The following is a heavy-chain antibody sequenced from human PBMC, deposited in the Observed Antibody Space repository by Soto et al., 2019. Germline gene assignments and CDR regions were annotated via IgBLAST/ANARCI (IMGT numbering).Heavy chain of an antibody. CDR2: ISYSGAT. V-gene: IGHV4-59*11. D-gene: IGHD3-3*01. CDR3: ARFSIYYDSWSGLLGFDS. Sequence: PSETLSLTCTVSGGSINSHYWSWIRQPPGKGLEWIGYISYSGATKYNFSLDSRVTISLDTSKNQFSLKLNSVTAADTAVYYCARFSIYYDSWSGLLGFDSWGQGALVTVSS. J-gene: IGHJ4*02. CDR1: GGSINSHY.